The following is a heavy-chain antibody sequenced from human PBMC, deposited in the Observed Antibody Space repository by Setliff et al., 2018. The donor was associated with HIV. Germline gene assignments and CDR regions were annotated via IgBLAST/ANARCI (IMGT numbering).Heavy chain of an antibody. V-gene: IGHV4-39*07. J-gene: IGHJ4*02. CDR2: IYYSGTT. CDR3: ARRTIFGVVVDY. D-gene: IGHD3-3*01. Sequence: LSLTCTVSGGSIRSNDYYWTWTRQHPGKGLEWIGSIYYSGTTYYNPSLKSRVTISVDTSKNQFSLKLSSVTAADTAVYYCARRTIFGVVVDYWGQGTLVTVSS. CDR1: GGSIRSNDYY.